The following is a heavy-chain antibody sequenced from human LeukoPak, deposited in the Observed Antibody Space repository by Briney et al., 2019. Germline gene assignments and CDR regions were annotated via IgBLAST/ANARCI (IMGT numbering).Heavy chain of an antibody. V-gene: IGHV3-33*08. CDR2: IWSDGNNK. Sequence: GGSLRLSCAASGFTFDDYAMHWVRQAPGKGLEWVAVIWSDGNNKYYADSVKGRFTVSRDNSMDTLYLQMTSLRAEDTAIYYCARYIYGASGLTVDSWGQGTLVIVSP. CDR3: ARYIYGASGLTVDS. D-gene: IGHD4/OR15-4a*01. CDR1: GFTFDDYA. J-gene: IGHJ4*02.